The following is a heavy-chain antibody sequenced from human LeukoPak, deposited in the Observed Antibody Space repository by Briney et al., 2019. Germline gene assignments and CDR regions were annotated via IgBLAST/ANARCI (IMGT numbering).Heavy chain of an antibody. CDR3: VTSPWDPRPWYFDL. CDR1: GGDLSSSEHY. J-gene: IGHJ2*01. D-gene: IGHD1-26*01. CDR2: IFYSGRV. V-gene: IGHV4-39*07. Sequence: SETLSLTCIVSGGDLSSSEHYGGWVRQPPGKGLEWTGNIFYSGRVYYNPSLKSRVTISVATSKIQFSLKLSSVTAADTAVYYCVTSPWDPRPWYFDLWGRGTLVTVSS.